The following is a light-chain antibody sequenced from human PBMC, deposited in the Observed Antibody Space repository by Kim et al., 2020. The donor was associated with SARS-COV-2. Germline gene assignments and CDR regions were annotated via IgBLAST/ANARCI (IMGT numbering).Light chain of an antibody. CDR1: RSNIGAGYV. J-gene: IGLJ1*01. CDR2: GNS. V-gene: IGLV1-40*01. Sequence: VTISCNGGRSNIGAGYVVHWYQQLPGTAPKLLIYGNSNRPSGVPDRFSGSKSGTSASLAITGLQAEDEADYYCQSYDSSLSALYVFGTGTKVTVL. CDR3: QSYDSSLSALYV.